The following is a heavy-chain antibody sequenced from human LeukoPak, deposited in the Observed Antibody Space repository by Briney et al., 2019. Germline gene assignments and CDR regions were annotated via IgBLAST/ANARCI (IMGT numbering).Heavy chain of an antibody. J-gene: IGHJ4*02. CDR3: ATDASNIAAAGTCDYFDY. CDR1: GYTLTELS. CDR2: FDPEDGET. D-gene: IGHD6-13*01. V-gene: IGHV1-24*01. Sequence: ASVKVSCTVSGYTLTELSMHWVRQAPGKGLEWMGGFDPEDGETIYAQKFQGRVTMTEDTSTDTAYMELSSLRSEDTAVYYCATDASNIAAAGTCDYFDYWGQGTLVTVSS.